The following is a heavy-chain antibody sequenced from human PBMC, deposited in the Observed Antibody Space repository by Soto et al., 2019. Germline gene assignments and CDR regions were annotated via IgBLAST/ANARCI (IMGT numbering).Heavy chain of an antibody. CDR1: GYSISSGYY. D-gene: IGHD3-10*01. J-gene: IGHJ6*02. V-gene: IGHV4-38-2*01. CDR2: MYRDGKT. Sequence: PAETLSLTCAVSGYSISSGYYWGWIRQSPGKGLEWIGSMYRDGKTYYNPSLKSRVTISGDTSKNQFSLKLTSVTAADTAVYYCARSGDTMVRGVIIFHYYGMDVWGQGTTVTVYS. CDR3: ARSGDTMVRGVIIFHYYGMDV.